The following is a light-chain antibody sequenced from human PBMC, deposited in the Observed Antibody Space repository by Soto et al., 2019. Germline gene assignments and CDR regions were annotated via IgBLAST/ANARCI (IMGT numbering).Light chain of an antibody. CDR1: SGHSSYA. Sequence: QPVLTQSPSASASLGASVKLTCTLSSGHSSYAIAWHQQQPEKGPRYLMKLNSDGSHSKGDGIPDRFSGSSSGAERYLTIASLQYEDEADYYCQTWGTGNPWVFGGGTKVTVL. CDR2: LNSDGSH. J-gene: IGLJ3*02. CDR3: QTWGTGNPWV. V-gene: IGLV4-69*01.